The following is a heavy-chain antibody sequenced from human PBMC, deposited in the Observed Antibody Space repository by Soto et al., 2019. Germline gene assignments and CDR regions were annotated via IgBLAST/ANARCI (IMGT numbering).Heavy chain of an antibody. CDR2: ISYDGSNK. V-gene: IGHV3-30*18. Sequence: QVQLVESGGGVVQPGRSLRLSCAASGFTFSSYGMHWVRQAPGKGLEWVAVISYDGSNKYYADSVKGRFTISRDNSKNTLYLQMKSLRAEDTAVYYCAKDTPPSILGYYFDYWGQGTLVTVSS. D-gene: IGHD3-16*01. CDR3: AKDTPPSILGYYFDY. CDR1: GFTFSSYG. J-gene: IGHJ4*02.